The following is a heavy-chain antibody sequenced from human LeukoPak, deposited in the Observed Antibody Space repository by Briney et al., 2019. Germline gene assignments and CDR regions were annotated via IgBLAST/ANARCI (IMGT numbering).Heavy chain of an antibody. V-gene: IGHV4-34*01. D-gene: IGHD4-11*01. Sequence: PSETLSLTCAVYGGSFSGYYWSWIRQPPGKGLEWIGEINHSGSTNYNPSLKSRVTISVDTSKNQFSLKLSSVTAADTAVYYCARGKVTTGLGFDYWGQGTLVTVSS. CDR3: ARGKVTTGLGFDY. CDR2: INHSGST. CDR1: GGSFSGYY. J-gene: IGHJ4*02.